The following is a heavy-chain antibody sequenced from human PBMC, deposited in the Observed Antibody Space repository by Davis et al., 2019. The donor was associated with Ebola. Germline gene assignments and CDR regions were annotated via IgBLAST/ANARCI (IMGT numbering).Heavy chain of an antibody. J-gene: IGHJ3*02. D-gene: IGHD1-20*01. CDR2: IYTGDSDT. Sequence: GESLKISCKDSGNSFTSHWIGWVRQMPGKGLEWMGIIYTGDSDTRYSPSFRGQVTISADKSIRTAYLQWSSLKASDTAIYFCATLRRTITGMDDGFDIWGQGTKVTVSS. CDR3: ATLRRTITGMDDGFDI. V-gene: IGHV5-51*01. CDR1: GNSFTSHW.